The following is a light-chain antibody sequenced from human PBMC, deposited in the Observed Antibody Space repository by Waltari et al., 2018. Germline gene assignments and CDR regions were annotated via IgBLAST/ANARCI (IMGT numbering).Light chain of an antibody. V-gene: IGKV3-15*01. CDR3: QQYNNWPRGIT. CDR2: GAP. CDR1: QSVSSN. J-gene: IGKJ4*01. Sequence: EIVMTQSPATLSVSPGDRATLSCRASQSVSSNLAWYQQKPGQAPRLLIYGAPTRATGIPARFSGSGSGTEFTLTISSLQSEDFAVYYCQQYNNWPRGITFGGGTKVEIK.